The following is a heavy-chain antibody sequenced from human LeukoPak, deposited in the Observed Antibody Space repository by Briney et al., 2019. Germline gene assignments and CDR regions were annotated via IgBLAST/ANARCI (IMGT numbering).Heavy chain of an antibody. CDR3: TTTDHFDY. J-gene: IGHJ4*02. V-gene: IGHV3-74*03. CDR1: GFTLRNYW. CDR2: GEGDGSTS. Sequence: GGSLRLSCAASGFTLRNYWMHWVRQAPGKGLVWVSRGEGDGSTSTYADSVKGRFTISRDTAKNTLYLQRNSLRAEDTAVYYCTTTDHFDYWGQGTLVTVSS.